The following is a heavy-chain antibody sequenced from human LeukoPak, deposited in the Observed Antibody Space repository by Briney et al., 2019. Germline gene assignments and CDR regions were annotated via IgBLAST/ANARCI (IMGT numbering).Heavy chain of an antibody. CDR2: ISGSGGST. J-gene: IGHJ6*02. CDR3: AKSGGLSGSGRLAMDV. D-gene: IGHD3-10*01. CDR1: GFTFSTYA. V-gene: IGHV3-23*01. Sequence: GGSLRLSCAASGFTFSTYAMSWVRLAPGKGLEWVSGISGSGGSTYYAGSVKGRFTSSRDNSNNTLYVQMNSLRVEDTAVYYCAKSGGLSGSGRLAMDVWGQGTTVTVSS.